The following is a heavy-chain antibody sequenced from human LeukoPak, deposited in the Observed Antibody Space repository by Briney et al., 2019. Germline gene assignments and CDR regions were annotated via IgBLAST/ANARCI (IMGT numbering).Heavy chain of an antibody. J-gene: IGHJ6*04. Sequence: SETLSLTCAVSGYSISSGYYWGWIRQPPGKWLEWIGSIYHSGSTYYNPSLKSRVTISVDTSKNQFSLKLSSVTAADTAVYYCARSGGPPAGPRFRSYYYYGMDVWGKGTTVTVSS. D-gene: IGHD2-2*01. CDR1: GYSISSGYY. V-gene: IGHV4-38-2*01. CDR3: ARSGGPPAGPRFRSYYYYGMDV. CDR2: IYHSGST.